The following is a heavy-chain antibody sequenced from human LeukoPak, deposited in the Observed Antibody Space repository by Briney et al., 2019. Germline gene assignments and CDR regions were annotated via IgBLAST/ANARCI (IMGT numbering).Heavy chain of an antibody. J-gene: IGHJ3*02. CDR1: GGSISSGGYY. Sequence: SETLSLTCTVSGGSISSGGYYWSWIRQPPGKGLEWIGYIYYSGSTYYNPSLNSRVTISVDTSKNQFSLKLSSVTAADTAVYYCASVHSHFGVVGAFDIWGQGTMVTVSS. D-gene: IGHD3-3*01. V-gene: IGHV4-30-4*08. CDR2: IYYSGST. CDR3: ASVHSHFGVVGAFDI.